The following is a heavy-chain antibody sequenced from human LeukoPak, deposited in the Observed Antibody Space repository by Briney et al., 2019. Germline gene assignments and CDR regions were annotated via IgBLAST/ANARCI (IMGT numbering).Heavy chain of an antibody. CDR1: GGSISSSSYY. CDR2: IYYSGST. Sequence: PSETPSLTCTVSGGSISSSSYYWAWIRQPPGKGLEWIGSIYYSGSTYYNPSLKSRVTISVDTSKNQFSLKLSSVTAADTAVYYCARERVRGGYTDYWGQGTLVTVSS. V-gene: IGHV4-39*07. J-gene: IGHJ4*02. CDR3: ARERVRGGYTDY. D-gene: IGHD5-12*01.